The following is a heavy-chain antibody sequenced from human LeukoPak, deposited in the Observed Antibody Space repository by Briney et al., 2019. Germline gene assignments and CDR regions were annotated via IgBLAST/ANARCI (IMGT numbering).Heavy chain of an antibody. J-gene: IGHJ4*02. V-gene: IGHV4-31*03. Sequence: PSETLSLTCTVSGGSISSGGYYWSWICQHPGKGLEWIGYIYYSGSTYYNPSLKSRVTISVDTSKNQFSLKLSSVTAADTAVYYCARGVVGMVRGVRVDYWGQGTLVTVSS. CDR2: IYYSGST. CDR3: ARGVVGMVRGVRVDY. CDR1: GGSISSGGYY. D-gene: IGHD3-10*01.